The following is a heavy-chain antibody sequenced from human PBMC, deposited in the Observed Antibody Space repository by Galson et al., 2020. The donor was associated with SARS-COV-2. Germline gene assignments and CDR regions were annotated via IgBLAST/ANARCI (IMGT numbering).Heavy chain of an antibody. D-gene: IGHD3-9*01. CDR2: LSYDGSNK. CDR3: ARDRILTGSFDY. J-gene: IGHJ4*02. Sequence: GRSLRLSCAASAFTSSSSAMHCVRQAPGKGLVSVAVLSYDGSNKYYADSVKGRFTISRDNSKNTLYLQMNSLRAEDTAVYYCARDRILTGSFDYWGQGTLVTVSS. CDR1: AFTSSSSA. V-gene: IGHV3-30*04.